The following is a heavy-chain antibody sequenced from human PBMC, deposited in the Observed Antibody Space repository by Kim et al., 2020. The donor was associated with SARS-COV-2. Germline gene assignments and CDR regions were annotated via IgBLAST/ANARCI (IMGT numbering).Heavy chain of an antibody. V-gene: IGHV3-11*04. D-gene: IGHD6-13*01. CDR3: AGLPQQLVHYYYYGMDV. J-gene: IGHJ6*02. Sequence: VKGRFAVPRDNRKNSLYLQMNSLRAEDTAVYYCAGLPQQLVHYYYYGMDVWGQGTTVTVSS.